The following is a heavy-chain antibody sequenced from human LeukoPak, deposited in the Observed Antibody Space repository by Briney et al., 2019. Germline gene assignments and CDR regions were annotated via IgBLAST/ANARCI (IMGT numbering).Heavy chain of an antibody. J-gene: IGHJ4*02. CDR1: GYTFTSYV. Sequence: GASVKLSCKASGYTFTSYVINWVRQAPGQGLEWVGWISGYIGKTKYAQKLQGRVTMTTDTSTSTAYMELRRLRSDDTAVYFCARDPYDLLTGYYSGSGGDYWGQGTLVTVSS. CDR2: ISGYIGKT. CDR3: ARDPYDLLTGYYSGSGGDY. D-gene: IGHD3-9*01. V-gene: IGHV1-18*01.